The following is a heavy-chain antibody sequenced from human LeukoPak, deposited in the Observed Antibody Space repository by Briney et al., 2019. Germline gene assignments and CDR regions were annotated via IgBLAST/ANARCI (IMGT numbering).Heavy chain of an antibody. J-gene: IGHJ4*02. CDR1: GFTFSSYE. V-gene: IGHV3-48*03. CDR3: ASPASLYLGAADQGFES. D-gene: IGHD2/OR15-2a*01. Sequence: GGSLRLSCAASGFTFSSYEMNWVRQAPGKGLEWVSYISSSGSTIYYADSVKGRFTISRDNAKNSLYLQMNSLRAEDTAVYYCASPASLYLGAADQGFESWGQGTLVTVSS. CDR2: ISSSGSTI.